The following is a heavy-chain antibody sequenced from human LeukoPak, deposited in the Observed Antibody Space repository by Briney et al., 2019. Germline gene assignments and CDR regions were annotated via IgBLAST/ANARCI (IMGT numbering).Heavy chain of an antibody. J-gene: IGHJ3*01. CDR2: IYYSGST. Sequence: KPSETLSLTCAVSGGSLISTTYYWCWIRQPPGKGLEWMGSIYYSGSTYYNPSLKSRVTVSVDMSKNQFSLQLSSVTAADTAVYYCARAPRTGAWDMITFGGVIVHGDAFDFWGQGTMVTVSS. CDR1: GGSLISTTYY. D-gene: IGHD3-16*02. V-gene: IGHV4-39*07. CDR3: ARAPRTGAWDMITFGGVIVHGDAFDF.